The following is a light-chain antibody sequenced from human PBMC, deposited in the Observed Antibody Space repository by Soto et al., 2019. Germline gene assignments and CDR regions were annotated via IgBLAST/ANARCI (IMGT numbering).Light chain of an antibody. Sequence: DIQMTQSPSTLSASVGDRVTITCRASQSISSWLAWYQQKPGKAPKLLIYDASSLESGVPSRFSGSGSGTEFTLTISSLQPDDFATYYCQQYNSYSETCGQGTKVDI. CDR2: DAS. CDR1: QSISSW. J-gene: IGKJ1*01. V-gene: IGKV1-5*01. CDR3: QQYNSYSET.